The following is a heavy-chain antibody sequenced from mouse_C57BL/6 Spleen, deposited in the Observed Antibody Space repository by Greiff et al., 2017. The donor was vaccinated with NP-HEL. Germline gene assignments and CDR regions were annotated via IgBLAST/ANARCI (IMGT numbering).Heavy chain of an antibody. Sequence: QVQLQQPGAELVKPGASVKLSCKASGYTFTSYWMQWVKQRPGQGLEWIGEIDPSDSYTNYNQKFKGKATLTVDTSSSTAYMQLSSLTSEDSAVYYCARRRTREAMDYWGQGTSVTVSS. CDR1: GYTFTSYW. V-gene: IGHV1-50*01. CDR2: IDPSDSYT. CDR3: ARRRTREAMDY. J-gene: IGHJ4*01.